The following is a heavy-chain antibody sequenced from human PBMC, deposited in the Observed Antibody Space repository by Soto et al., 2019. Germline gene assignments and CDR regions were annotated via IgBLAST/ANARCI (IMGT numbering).Heavy chain of an antibody. D-gene: IGHD6-13*01. CDR2: INTYDGNT. J-gene: IGHJ4*02. CDR3: AASQQFDY. V-gene: IGHV1-18*01. Sequence: QVQLVQSGAEVKKPGASVKVSCKASGYTFTSYGINWVRQAPGQGLEWMGWINTYDGNTNQAQKFQGRVTMTTDTSTSTAYMELTSLSSDDTSVYYCAASQQFDYWGQGTLVTVSS. CDR1: GYTFTSYG.